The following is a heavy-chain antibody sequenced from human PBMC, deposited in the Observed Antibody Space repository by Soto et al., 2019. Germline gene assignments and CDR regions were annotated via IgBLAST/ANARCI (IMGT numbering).Heavy chain of an antibody. Sequence: QVQLVQSGAEVKKPGPSVKVSGKVSRGTSSSYTISWVRQAPGQGLEWRGRIFPLLGVTNFAQKFQGRLTITADKSTSTVYMELSSLRSDDTAVFHCAREGERVVVVPAAVRDDAFDVWGQGTMVTVSS. J-gene: IGHJ3*01. CDR3: AREGERVVVVPAAVRDDAFDV. D-gene: IGHD2-2*01. V-gene: IGHV1-69*08. CDR2: IFPLLGVT. CDR1: RGTSSSYT.